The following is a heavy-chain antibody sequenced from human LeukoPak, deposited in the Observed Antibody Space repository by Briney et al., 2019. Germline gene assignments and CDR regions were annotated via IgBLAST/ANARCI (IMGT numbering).Heavy chain of an antibody. J-gene: IGHJ4*02. CDR2: IKPDGSEK. CDR1: GFTFSSYW. Sequence: GGSLRLSCAASGFTFSSYWMTWVRQAPGKGLEWAANIKPDGSEKYYVDSVTGRFTISRDNAKNSLYLQLNSLRAEDTAVYYCARGRVTKPDWGQGTLVTVSS. CDR3: ARGRVTKPD. V-gene: IGHV3-7*04.